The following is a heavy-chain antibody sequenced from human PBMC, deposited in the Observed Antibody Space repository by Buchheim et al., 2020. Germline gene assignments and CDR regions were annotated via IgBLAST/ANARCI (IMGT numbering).Heavy chain of an antibody. Sequence: EVQLVQPGAEVKKPGESLKISCKGSGSRFNSYWIAWVRQMPGKGLEWMGIIYPGDSDTRYNPSFQGQVTISADKSMNTAYLQWSSLKASDTAIYYCARHPDQDKYGMDVWGQGTT. CDR1: GSRFNSYW. V-gene: IGHV5-51*01. CDR2: IYPGDSDT. J-gene: IGHJ6*02. CDR3: ARHPDQDKYGMDV.